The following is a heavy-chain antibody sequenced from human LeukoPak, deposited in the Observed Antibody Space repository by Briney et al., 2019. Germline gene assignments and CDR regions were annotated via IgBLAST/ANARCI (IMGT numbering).Heavy chain of an antibody. Sequence: ASVKVSCKVSGYTLTELSMHWVRQAPGQGLEWMGWINPNSGGTNYAQKFQGRVTMTRDTSISTAYMELSRLRSDDTAVYYCARESGSGYIGDIWGQGTMVTVSS. D-gene: IGHD6-13*01. CDR1: GYTLTELS. CDR2: INPNSGGT. J-gene: IGHJ3*02. V-gene: IGHV1-2*02. CDR3: ARESGSGYIGDI.